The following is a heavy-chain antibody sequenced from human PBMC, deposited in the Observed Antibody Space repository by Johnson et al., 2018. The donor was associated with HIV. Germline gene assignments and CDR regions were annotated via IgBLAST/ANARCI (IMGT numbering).Heavy chain of an antibody. CDR1: GFTLSSYA. J-gene: IGHJ3*02. CDR2: ISYDGSNK. CDR3: AKERRAPRAFDI. Sequence: QVQLVESGGGVVQPGGSLRLSCAASGFTLSSYAMHWVRQAPGKGLEWVAVISYDGSNKYYADSVKGRFTISRDNSKNTLYLQMNSLRPEDTAVYYCAKERRAPRAFDIWGQGTMVTVSS. V-gene: IGHV3-30*18.